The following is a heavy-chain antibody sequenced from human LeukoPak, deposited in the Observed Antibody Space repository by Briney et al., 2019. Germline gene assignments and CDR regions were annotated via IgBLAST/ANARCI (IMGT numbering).Heavy chain of an antibody. CDR1: GYTFTGYY. Sequence: GASVKVSCKASGYTFTGYYMHWVRQAPGQGLEWMGWINPNSGGTNYAQKFQGRVTMTGDTSISTAYMELSRLRSDDTAVYYCARGGYSYGYPLYYYYYMDVWGKGTTVTISS. D-gene: IGHD5-18*01. V-gene: IGHV1-2*02. J-gene: IGHJ6*03. CDR2: INPNSGGT. CDR3: ARGGYSYGYPLYYYYYMDV.